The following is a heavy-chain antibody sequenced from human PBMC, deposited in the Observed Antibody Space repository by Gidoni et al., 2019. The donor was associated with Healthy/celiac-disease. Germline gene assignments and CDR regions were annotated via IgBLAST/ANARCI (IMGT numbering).Heavy chain of an antibody. D-gene: IGHD6-19*01. V-gene: IGHV4-34*01. CDR3: ARVVAVADNWFDP. Sequence: QVQLQQWGAGLLKPSETLSLTCAVYGGSFSGYYWSWIRQPPGKGLEWIGEINHSGSTNYNPSLKSRVTISVDTSKNQFSLKLSSVTAADTAVYYCARVVAVADNWFDPWGQGTLVTVSS. CDR1: GGSFSGYY. J-gene: IGHJ5*02. CDR2: INHSGST.